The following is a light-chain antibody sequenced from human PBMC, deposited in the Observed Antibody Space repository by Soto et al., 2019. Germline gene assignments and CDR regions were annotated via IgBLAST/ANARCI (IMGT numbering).Light chain of an antibody. CDR3: QQYGSSGTV. J-gene: IGKJ5*01. V-gene: IGKV3-20*01. Sequence: EIVLTQSPGTLSLSPGERATLSCRASQSVTSSYLGWYQQKPGQAPRLLIYGASTRPTGIPDRFSGSGSGTDFTLTISRLEPEDFAVYYCQQYGSSGTVFGKGTRLEIK. CDR2: GAS. CDR1: QSVTSSY.